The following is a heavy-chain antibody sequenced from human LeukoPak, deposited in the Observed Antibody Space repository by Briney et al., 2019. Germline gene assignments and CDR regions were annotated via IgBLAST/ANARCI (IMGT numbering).Heavy chain of an antibody. CDR1: GITLSVYW. Sequence: PGGSLRLSCAASGITLSVYWMSWVRQAPGKGLEWVANIKQDGSEKHYRDSVQGRFTISRDNAKNSLYLQMNSLRAEDTAVYYCARSGSGYFDYWGQGSLVTVSS. V-gene: IGHV3-7*01. J-gene: IGHJ4*02. CDR3: ARSGSGYFDY. CDR2: IKQDGSEK.